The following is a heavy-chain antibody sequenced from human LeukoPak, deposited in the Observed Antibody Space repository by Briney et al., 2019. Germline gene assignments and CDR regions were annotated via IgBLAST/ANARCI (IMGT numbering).Heavy chain of an antibody. CDR3: ARVARYDSTL. CDR2: IYYSGST. CDR1: GGSISSHY. D-gene: IGHD3-22*01. Sequence: SETLSLTCTVSGGSISSHYWSWIRQPPGKGLEWIGYIYYSGSTNYNPSLKSRVTISVDTSKNQFSLKLSSVTAADTAVYYCARVARYDSTLWGQGTLVTVSS. V-gene: IGHV4-59*11. J-gene: IGHJ4*02.